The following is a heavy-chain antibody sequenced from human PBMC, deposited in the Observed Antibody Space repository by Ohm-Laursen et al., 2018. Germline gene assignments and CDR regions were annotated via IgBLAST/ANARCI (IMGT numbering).Heavy chain of an antibody. CDR1: GFTFSSYA. CDR3: AKDRRDGYNNFDY. J-gene: IGHJ4*02. Sequence: SLRLSCAASGFTFSSYAMSWVRQAPGKGLEWVSAISGSGGSTYYADSVKGRFTISRDNSKNTLYLQMNSLRAEDTAVYYCAKDRRDGYNNFDYWGQGTLVTASS. V-gene: IGHV3-23*01. CDR2: ISGSGGST. D-gene: IGHD5-24*01.